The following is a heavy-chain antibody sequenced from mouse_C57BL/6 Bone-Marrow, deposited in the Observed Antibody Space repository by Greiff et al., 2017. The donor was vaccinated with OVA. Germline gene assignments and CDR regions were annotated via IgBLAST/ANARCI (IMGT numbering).Heavy chain of an antibody. V-gene: IGHV1-64*01. CDR1: GYTFTSYW. Sequence: QVQLQQPGAELVKPGASVKLSCKASGYTFTSYWMHWVKQRPGQGLEWIGMIHPNSGSTNYNEKFKSKATLTVDKSSSTAYMQLSSLTSEDSAVYYCARRVLRYPAWFAYWGQGTLVTVSA. J-gene: IGHJ3*01. CDR2: IHPNSGST. D-gene: IGHD1-1*01. CDR3: ARRVLRYPAWFAY.